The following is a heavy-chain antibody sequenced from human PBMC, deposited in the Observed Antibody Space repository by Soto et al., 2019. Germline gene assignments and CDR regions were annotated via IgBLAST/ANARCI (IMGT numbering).Heavy chain of an antibody. CDR1: GYSISSGYY. J-gene: IGHJ4*02. D-gene: IGHD6-19*01. CDR3: ARLNGWVDY. CDR2: INHSGST. Sequence: SETLSLSCDVSGYSISSGYYWGWIRQPPGKGLEWIASINHSGSTYYNPSLKSRITISVDMSKNEVSLRLSSVTAADTAVFYCARLNGWVDYWGQGALVTSPQ. V-gene: IGHV4-38-2*01.